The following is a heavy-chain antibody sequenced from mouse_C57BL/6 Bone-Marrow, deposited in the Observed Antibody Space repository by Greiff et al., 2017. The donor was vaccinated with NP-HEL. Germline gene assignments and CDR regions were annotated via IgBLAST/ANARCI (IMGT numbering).Heavy chain of an antibody. Sequence: VQLQQSGAELVKPGASVKLSCTASGFNIKDYYMHWVKQRTEQGLEWIGRIDPEDGETKSAPKFQGKATITADTSSNTAYLQLSSLTSEETTVYYCASPLLYFDFWGQGTTLTVSS. J-gene: IGHJ2*01. CDR3: ASPLLYFDF. CDR2: IDPEDGET. V-gene: IGHV14-2*01. CDR1: GFNIKDYY. D-gene: IGHD6-1*01.